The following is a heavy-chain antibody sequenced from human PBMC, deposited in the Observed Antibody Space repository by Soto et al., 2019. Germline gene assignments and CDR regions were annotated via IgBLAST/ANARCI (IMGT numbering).Heavy chain of an antibody. CDR2: INAGNGNT. CDR1: GYTFTSYA. V-gene: IGHV1-3*01. D-gene: IGHD6-13*01. CDR3: AIRIAAAGTRYYYYYYGMDV. J-gene: IGHJ6*02. Sequence: ASVKVSCKASGYTFTSYAMHWVRQAPGQRLERMGWINAGNGNTKYSQKFQGRVTITRDTSASTAYMELSSLRSEDTAVYYCAIRIAAAGTRYYYYYYGMDVWGQGTTVTVSS.